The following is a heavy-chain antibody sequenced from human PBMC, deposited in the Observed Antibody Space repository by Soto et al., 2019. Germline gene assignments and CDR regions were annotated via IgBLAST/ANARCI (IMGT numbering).Heavy chain of an antibody. CDR1: GFTFSSYG. V-gene: IGHV3-30*03. CDR3: PQAWALGFFDY. CDR2: ISYDGSNK. Sequence: SLRLSCAASGFTFSSYGMHWVRQAPGKGLEWVAVISYDGSNKYYADSVKGRFTISRDNSKNTLYLQMNSLRAEDTAVYYCPQAWALGFFDYCGQGTLVTGSS. D-gene: IGHD3-16*01. J-gene: IGHJ4*02.